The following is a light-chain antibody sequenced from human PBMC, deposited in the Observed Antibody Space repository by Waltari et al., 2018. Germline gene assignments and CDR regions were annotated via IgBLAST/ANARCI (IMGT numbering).Light chain of an antibody. J-gene: IGKJ1*01. CDR1: QSVGRF. CDR3: QKYVNLPAT. V-gene: IGKV3-20*01. Sequence: EIVLTQSPSTLSLSPGERATLSCRASQSVGRFLAWYQQKPGQAPRLLIYHASIRATGIPDRFSGSGFGTDFSLTISGLEPEDFAVYYCQKYVNLPATFGQGTKVEIK. CDR2: HAS.